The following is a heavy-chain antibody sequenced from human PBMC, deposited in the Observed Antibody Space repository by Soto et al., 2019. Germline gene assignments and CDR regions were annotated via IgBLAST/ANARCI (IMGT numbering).Heavy chain of an antibody. D-gene: IGHD6-13*01. CDR1: GYTFTGYY. V-gene: IGHV1-2*04. J-gene: IGHJ6*02. CDR2: INPNSGGT. CDR3: ARGIAAAAARGMDV. Sequence: ASVKVSCKASGYTFTGYYMHWVRQAPGQGLEWMGWINPNSGGTNYAQKFQGWVTMTRDTSISAAYMELSRLRSDDTAVYYCARGIAAAAARGMDVWGQGTTVTVSS.